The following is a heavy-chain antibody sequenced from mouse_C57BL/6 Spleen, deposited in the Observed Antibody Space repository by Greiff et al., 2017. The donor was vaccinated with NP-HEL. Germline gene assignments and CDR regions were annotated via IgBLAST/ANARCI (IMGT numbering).Heavy chain of an antibody. CDR2: IYPSDSET. D-gene: IGHD1-1*01. CDR3: ASHYYGSSPWYFDV. Sequence: QVQLQQPGAELVRPGSSVKLSCKASGYTFTSYWMDWVKQRPGQGLEWIGNIYPSDSETHYNQKFKDKATLTVDKSSSTAYMQLSSLTSDDSAVYYCASHYYGSSPWYFDVWGTGTTVTVSS. V-gene: IGHV1-61*01. CDR1: GYTFTSYW. J-gene: IGHJ1*03.